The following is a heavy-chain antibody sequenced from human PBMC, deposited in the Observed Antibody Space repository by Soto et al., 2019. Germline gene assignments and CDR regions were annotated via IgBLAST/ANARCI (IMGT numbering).Heavy chain of an antibody. Sequence: GGSLRLSCAASGFTFSNDWMSWVRQAPGKGLEWVGRIKSKTDGGEKDYAAPVKGRFTISRDDSKNTLYLQMNSLKTEDTAVYYCTTDPPQPWIGYCSSTSCYPFDYWGQGTLVTVSS. CDR3: TTDPPQPWIGYCSSTSCYPFDY. CDR2: IKSKTDGGEK. J-gene: IGHJ4*02. V-gene: IGHV3-15*01. CDR1: GFTFSNDW. D-gene: IGHD2-2*01.